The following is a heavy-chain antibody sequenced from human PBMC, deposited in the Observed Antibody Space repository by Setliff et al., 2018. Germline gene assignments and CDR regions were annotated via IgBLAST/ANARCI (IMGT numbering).Heavy chain of an antibody. Sequence: ASVKVSCKASGYTFTGYYMHWVRQAPGQGLEWMGRINPNSGGTNYAQKFQGRVTMTRDTSISTAYMELSRLRSDDTAVYYCARDGDNYYDSSGYYLNHAFDIWGQGTMVTVS. CDR3: ARDGDNYYDSSGYYLNHAFDI. CDR2: INPNSGGT. J-gene: IGHJ3*02. D-gene: IGHD3-22*01. CDR1: GYTFTGYY. V-gene: IGHV1-2*06.